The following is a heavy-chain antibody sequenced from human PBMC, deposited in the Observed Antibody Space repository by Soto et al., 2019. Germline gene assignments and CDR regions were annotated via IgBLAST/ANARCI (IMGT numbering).Heavy chain of an antibody. Sequence: QVQLVESGGGLVKPGGSLRLSCAASGFTFSDYYMSWIRQAPGRGLQRVSYIRTSGSTMYYADSVKGRFTVSRDNAKNALYLRMNRLRAEDTAVYYCARGLWNFDLWGRGTLVTVSS. CDR3: ARGLWNFDL. V-gene: IGHV3-11*01. D-gene: IGHD3-16*01. CDR2: IRTSGSTM. CDR1: GFTFSDYY. J-gene: IGHJ2*01.